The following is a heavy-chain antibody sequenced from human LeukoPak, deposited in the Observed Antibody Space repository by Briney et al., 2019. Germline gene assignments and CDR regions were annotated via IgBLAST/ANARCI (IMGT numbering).Heavy chain of an antibody. CDR2: ISAYNGNT. Sequence: ASVKVSCKASGYTFTSYGISWVRQAPGQGLEWMGWISAYNGNTNYAQKLQGRVTMTTDTSTSTAYMELRSLRSDDTAVYYCARVREGATRRSNWFDPWGQGTLVTVSS. J-gene: IGHJ5*02. V-gene: IGHV1-18*01. D-gene: IGHD1-26*01. CDR1: GYTFTSYG. CDR3: ARVREGATRRSNWFDP.